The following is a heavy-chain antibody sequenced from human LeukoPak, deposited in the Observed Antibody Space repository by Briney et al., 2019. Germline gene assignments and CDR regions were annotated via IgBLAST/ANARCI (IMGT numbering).Heavy chain of an antibody. J-gene: IGHJ4*02. CDR2: IYYSGSV. CDR1: GGSLTSYY. CDR3: ARLGSYFDH. V-gene: IGHV4-59*08. Sequence: SETLSLTCTVSGGSLTSYYWSWIRQLPGKGLQWIGYIYYSGSVNYNPSLKSRVTISVDTSKNQFSLNLSSVTAADTAVYYCARLGSYFDHWGQGTQVTVSS.